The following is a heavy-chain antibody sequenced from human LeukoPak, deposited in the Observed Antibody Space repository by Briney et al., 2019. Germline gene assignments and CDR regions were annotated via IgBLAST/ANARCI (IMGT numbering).Heavy chain of an antibody. V-gene: IGHV3-30-3*01. Sequence: PGGSLRLSCAASGFTFSSYAMHWVRQAPGKGLEWVAVISYDGSNKYYADSVKGRFTISRDNSKNTLYLQMNSLRAEDTAVYYCARDLGDCSSTSCYYYYYYGMDVWGQGTTVTVSS. CDR1: GFTFSSYA. J-gene: IGHJ6*02. CDR3: ARDLGDCSSTSCYYYYYYGMDV. CDR2: ISYDGSNK. D-gene: IGHD2-2*01.